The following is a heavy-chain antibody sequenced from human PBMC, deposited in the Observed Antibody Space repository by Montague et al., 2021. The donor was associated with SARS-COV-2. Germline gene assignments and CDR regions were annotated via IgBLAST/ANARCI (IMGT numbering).Heavy chain of an antibody. D-gene: IGHD3-9*01. CDR3: ASLPYILPGYAYFDF. V-gene: IGHV4-59*08. J-gene: IGHJ4*02. CDR1: GDSISNYY. CDR2: IYYSGST. Sequence: SETLSLTCTVSGDSISNYYWSWIRRPPGKGLEWLGYIYYSGSTNYNPSLKSRVTISVDTSKNQFSLRLSSVTAADTAVYYCASLPYILPGYAYFDFWGQGSLVIVSS.